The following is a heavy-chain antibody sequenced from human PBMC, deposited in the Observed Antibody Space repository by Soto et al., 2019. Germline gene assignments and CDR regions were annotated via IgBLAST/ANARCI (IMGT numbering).Heavy chain of an antibody. V-gene: IGHV5-51*01. CDR1: GYSFPSYW. Sequence: PGXSLKISCKGSGYSFPSYWIGWVRQMPVKGREWMGIIYPGDSDTRYSPSFQGQVTISADKSISTAYLQWSSLKASDTAMYYCAGGGVRGVITRTRDYYGMDVWGQGTTVTVSS. CDR3: AGGGVRGVITRTRDYYGMDV. CDR2: IYPGDSDT. D-gene: IGHD3-10*01. J-gene: IGHJ6*02.